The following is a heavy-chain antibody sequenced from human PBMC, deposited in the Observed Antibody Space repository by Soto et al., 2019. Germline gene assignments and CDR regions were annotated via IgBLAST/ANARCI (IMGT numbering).Heavy chain of an antibody. D-gene: IGHD6-19*01. V-gene: IGHV3-30*18. J-gene: IGHJ4*02. Sequence: QVQLVESGGGVVQPGKSLRLSCAASGLMFTSYGMHWVRQAPGKGPEWVALMSYDGTNKFYADYVKGRFTISRDSSKDMVYLEMDSLRTEDTAGYYCAKSATSVWYVEGSYFDDRGQGTLVTVSS. CDR3: AKSATSVWYVEGSYFDD. CDR2: MSYDGTNK. CDR1: GLMFTSYG.